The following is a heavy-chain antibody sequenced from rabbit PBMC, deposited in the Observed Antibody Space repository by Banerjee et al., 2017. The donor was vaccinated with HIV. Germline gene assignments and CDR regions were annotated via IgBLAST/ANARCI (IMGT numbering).Heavy chain of an antibody. CDR3: AREDYAGNDYYGAYYFNL. V-gene: IGHV1S40*01. CDR1: GFSFSSNYY. J-gene: IGHJ4*01. Sequence: QSLEESGGDLVKPGASLTLTCTASGFSFSSNYYMCWVRQAPGKGLEWIACVDAGSTSRTYYATWAKGRFILSKTSSTTVTLQMTSLTAADTATYFCAREDYAGNDYYGAYYFNLWGQGTLVTVS. D-gene: IGHD8-1*01. CDR2: VDAGSTSRT.